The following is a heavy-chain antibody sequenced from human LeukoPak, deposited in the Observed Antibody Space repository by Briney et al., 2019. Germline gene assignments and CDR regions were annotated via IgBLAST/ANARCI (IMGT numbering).Heavy chain of an antibody. V-gene: IGHV3-23*01. CDR3: AKSLNIVVVPAAMLEYYFDY. CDR1: GFTFSSYA. D-gene: IGHD2-2*01. Sequence: GGSLRLSCAASGFTFSSYAMSWVRQAPGKGLEWVSAISGSGGSTYYADSVKGRFTISRDNSKNTLYLQMNSLRAEDTAVYYCAKSLNIVVVPAAMLEYYFDYWGQGTLVTVSS. CDR2: ISGSGGST. J-gene: IGHJ4*02.